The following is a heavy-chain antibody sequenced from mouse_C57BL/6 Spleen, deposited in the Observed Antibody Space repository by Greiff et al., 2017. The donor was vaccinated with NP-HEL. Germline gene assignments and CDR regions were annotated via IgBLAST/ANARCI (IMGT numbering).Heavy chain of an antibody. V-gene: IGHV1-54*01. CDR2: INPGSGGT. CDR3: AGGYDGGDFDY. CDR1: GYAFTNYL. J-gene: IGHJ2*01. D-gene: IGHD2-2*01. Sequence: QVQLKESGAELVRPGTSVKVSCKASGYAFTNYLIEWVKQRPGQGLEWIGVINPGSGGTNYNEKFKGKATLTADKSSSTAYMQLSSLTSEDSAVYFCAGGYDGGDFDYWGQGTTLTVSS.